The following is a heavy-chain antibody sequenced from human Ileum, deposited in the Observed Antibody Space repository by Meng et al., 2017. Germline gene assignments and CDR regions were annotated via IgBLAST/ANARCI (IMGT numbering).Heavy chain of an antibody. CDR1: GYIFTRYG. V-gene: IGHV1-18*01. Sequence: QVQLVQAGAEVKKPGASAKVSCKASGYIFTRYGIGWVRQAPGQGLEWMGWISAYSGNTKYAQKLQGRVTMTTDTSTSTAYMELRNLRSDDTAVYYCARDTVGTTLGDYWGQGTLVTVSS. CDR3: ARDTVGTTLGDY. J-gene: IGHJ4*02. D-gene: IGHD4-23*01. CDR2: ISAYSGNT.